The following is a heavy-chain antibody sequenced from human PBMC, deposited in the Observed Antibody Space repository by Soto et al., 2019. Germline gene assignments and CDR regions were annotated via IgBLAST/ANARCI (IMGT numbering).Heavy chain of an antibody. CDR3: ARAGIVGAPRDAFDI. V-gene: IGHV1-46*01. Sequence: ASVKVSCKASGYTFTSYYMHWVRQAPGQGLEWMGIINPSGGSTSYAQKFQGRVTMTRDTSTSTVYMELSSLRSEDTAVYYCARAGIVGAPRDAFDIWGHGTMVTVSS. J-gene: IGHJ3*02. CDR1: GYTFTSYY. D-gene: IGHD1-26*01. CDR2: INPSGGST.